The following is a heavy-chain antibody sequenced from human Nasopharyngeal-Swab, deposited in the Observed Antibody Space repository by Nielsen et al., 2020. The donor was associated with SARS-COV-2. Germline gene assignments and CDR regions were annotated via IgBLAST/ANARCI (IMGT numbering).Heavy chain of an antibody. CDR2: IYHSGST. V-gene: IGHV4-4*02. Sequence: SETLSLTCAVSGGSVISSNWWSWVRQPPRKGLEWIGEIYHSGSTNYNPSLKSRVTISVDKSKNQFSLKLSSVTAADTAVYYCARGVPITLVGVVSSGGNQFDPWGQGTLVTVSS. J-gene: IGHJ5*02. CDR3: ARGVPITLVGVVSSGGNQFDP. D-gene: IGHD3-3*01. CDR1: GGSVISSNW.